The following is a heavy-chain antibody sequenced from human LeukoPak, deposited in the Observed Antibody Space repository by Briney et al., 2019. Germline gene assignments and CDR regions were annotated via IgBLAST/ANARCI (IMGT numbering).Heavy chain of an antibody. V-gene: IGHV3-15*01. Sequence: GGSLRLSCAASGFTFSSYSMNWVRQAPGKGPEWVGRIKSKNVGGTTDYAAPVKGRFTISRDDSKNTVYLQMNSLKIEDTAVYYCTSHAAFDPWGQGTLVTVSS. J-gene: IGHJ5*02. CDR1: GFTFSSYS. CDR2: IKSKNVGGTT. CDR3: TSHAAFDP.